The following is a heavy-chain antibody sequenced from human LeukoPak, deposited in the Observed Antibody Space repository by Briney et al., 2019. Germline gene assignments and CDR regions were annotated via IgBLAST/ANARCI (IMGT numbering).Heavy chain of an antibody. CDR3: AKVKGSGWCFDY. Sequence: ASVKVSCMASGYTFTDYYIHWVRQAPGQGLEWMGWIYPNTGGTDYAQNFQGRVTMTRDTSSNTAYMELNRLRSDDTAVYFCAKVKGSGWCFDYWGQGTLVTVSS. V-gene: IGHV1-2*02. CDR1: GYTFTDYY. CDR2: IYPNTGGT. J-gene: IGHJ4*02. D-gene: IGHD6-19*01.